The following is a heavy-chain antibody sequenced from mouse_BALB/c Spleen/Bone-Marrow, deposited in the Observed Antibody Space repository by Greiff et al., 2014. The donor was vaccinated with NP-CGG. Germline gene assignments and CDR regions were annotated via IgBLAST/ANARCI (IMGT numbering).Heavy chain of an antibody. Sequence: LKESGSELVRPGASVKLPCKASGYIFANYWMHWVKQRHGQGLEWIGNISPRSGSTNYDEKFKSKATLTVDTSSATAYMYLNSLTSEDSAVYYCTRIFDYWGQGTILTVSS. J-gene: IGHJ2*01. CDR2: ISPRSGST. V-gene: IGHV1S22*01. CDR1: GYIFANYW. CDR3: TRIFDY.